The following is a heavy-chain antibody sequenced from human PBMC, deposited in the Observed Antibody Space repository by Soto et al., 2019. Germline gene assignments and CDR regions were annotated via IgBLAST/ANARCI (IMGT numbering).Heavy chain of an antibody. CDR2: SRNKADSYTT. D-gene: IGHD6-25*01. J-gene: IGHJ4*02. CDR1: GFTFGDYY. CDR3: ARVAAGNGYFDC. Sequence: EVQLVESGGGLVQPGGSLRLSCAVSGFTFGDYYMDWVRQAPGKGLEWVGRSRNKADSYTTEYAASVKGRFTISGDDSRNSVYLQMNSLKTEDTAVYYCARVAAGNGYFDCWGQGTLVTVSS. V-gene: IGHV3-72*01.